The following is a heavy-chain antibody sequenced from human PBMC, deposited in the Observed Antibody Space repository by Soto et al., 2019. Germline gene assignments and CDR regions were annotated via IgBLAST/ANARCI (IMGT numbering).Heavy chain of an antibody. Sequence: QVQLQQWGAGLLKPSETLSLTCAVYGGSFRGYYWSWIRQPPGKGLEWIGEINHSGSTNYNPSLKSRVTISVDTSKNHFSLKLSSVTAADTAVYYCATGYYYYYGMDVWGQGTTVTDSS. CDR1: GGSFRGYY. CDR3: ATGYYYYYGMDV. CDR2: INHSGST. V-gene: IGHV4-34*01. J-gene: IGHJ6*02.